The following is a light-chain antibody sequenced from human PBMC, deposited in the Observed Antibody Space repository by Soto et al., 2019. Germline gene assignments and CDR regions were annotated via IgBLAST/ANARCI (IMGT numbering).Light chain of an antibody. CDR1: SSDVGGYNY. V-gene: IGLV2-14*01. CDR3: SSYTSSSTL. Sequence: QSALTQPASVSGSPGQSITISCTGTSSDVGGYNYVSWYQQHPGKATKLMIYDVSNRPSGVSNRFSGSKSGNTASLTISGLQAEDEADYYCSSYTSSSTLFGTGTKLTVL. J-gene: IGLJ1*01. CDR2: DVS.